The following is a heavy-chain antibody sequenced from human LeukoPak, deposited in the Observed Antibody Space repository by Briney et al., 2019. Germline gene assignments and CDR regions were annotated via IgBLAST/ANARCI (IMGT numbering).Heavy chain of an antibody. CDR3: ARDLQGYYDSSGYPYY. D-gene: IGHD3-22*01. CDR1: GYTFTSYY. J-gene: IGHJ4*02. Sequence: GASVKVSCKASGYTFTSYYMHWVRQAPGQGLEWMGIINPSGGSTSYAQKFQGRVTMTRDTSTSTVYMELSGLRSEDTAVYYCARDLQGYYDSSGYPYYWGQGTLVTVSS. CDR2: INPSGGST. V-gene: IGHV1-46*01.